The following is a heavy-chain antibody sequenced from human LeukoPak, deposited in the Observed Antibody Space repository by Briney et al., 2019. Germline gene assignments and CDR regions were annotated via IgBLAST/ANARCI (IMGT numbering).Heavy chain of an antibody. CDR3: ARDKGETAIPRPFDY. Sequence: PGGSLRLSCAASGFSFSSYYMSWVRQAPGKGLEWVALINPDGNERYYVDSVKGRFTISRDNARNSLYLQMNSLRAEDTAVYYCARDKGETAIPRPFDYWGRGTLVTVSS. CDR2: INPDGNER. V-gene: IGHV3-7*03. D-gene: IGHD2-21*02. J-gene: IGHJ4*02. CDR1: GFSFSSYY.